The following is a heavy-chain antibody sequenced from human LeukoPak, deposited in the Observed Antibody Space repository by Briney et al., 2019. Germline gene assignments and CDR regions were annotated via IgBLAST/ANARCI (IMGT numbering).Heavy chain of an antibody. J-gene: IGHJ3*02. CDR2: TSSSSSYI. Sequence: GGSLRLSCAASGFTFSSYSMNWVRQAPGKGLEWVSSTSSSSSYIYYADSVKGRFTISRDNAKNSLYLQMNSLRAEDTAVYYCARVLRIVVVEHNAFDIWGQGTMVTVSP. D-gene: IGHD3-22*01. V-gene: IGHV3-21*01. CDR3: ARVLRIVVVEHNAFDI. CDR1: GFTFSSYS.